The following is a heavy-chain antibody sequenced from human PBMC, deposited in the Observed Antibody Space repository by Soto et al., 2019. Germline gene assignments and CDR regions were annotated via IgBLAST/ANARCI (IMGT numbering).Heavy chain of an antibody. CDR2: IWNDGSNE. J-gene: IGHJ6*02. V-gene: IGHV3-33*08. D-gene: IGHD2-8*01. CDR1: GFTFRDYG. CDR3: ATPRNGDDYFGLDV. Sequence: QVQLVESVGGVVQPGRSLRLSCGASGFTFRDYGMHWVRQAPGKVLEWVAVIWNDGSNEEYAESVKGRFTISRDNSKDTLYLQMNSLRSEDTGVYFCATPRNGDDYFGLDVWGQGTTVIVSS.